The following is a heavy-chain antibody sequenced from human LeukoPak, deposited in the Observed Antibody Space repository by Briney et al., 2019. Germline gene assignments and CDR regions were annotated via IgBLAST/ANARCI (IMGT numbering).Heavy chain of an antibody. D-gene: IGHD3-10*01. J-gene: IGHJ3*02. CDR2: ITSSGSYT. Sequence: GGSLRLSCAASGFTFSDFYMTWIRQAPGKGLEWLSYITSSGSYTNYADSVKGRFTISRDNAKHSVYLQINSLRAEDTAVYFCARVHYGYSFDIWGQGTMVTVSS. CDR1: GFTFSDFY. CDR3: ARVHYGYSFDI. V-gene: IGHV3-11*05.